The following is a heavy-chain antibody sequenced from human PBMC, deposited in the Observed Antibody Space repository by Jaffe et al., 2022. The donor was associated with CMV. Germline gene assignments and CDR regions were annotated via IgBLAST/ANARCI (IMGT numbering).Heavy chain of an antibody. CDR3: TRSYCTNGVCRASFGGMDV. V-gene: IGHV3-73*02. Sequence: EVQLVESGGGLVQPGGSLKLSCAASGFTFSGSAMHWVRQASGKGLEWVGRIRSKANSYATAYAASVKGRFTISRDDSKNTAYLQMNSLKTEDTAVYYCTRSYCTNGVCRASFGGMDVWGQGTTVTVSS. D-gene: IGHD2-8*01. CDR1: GFTFSGSA. CDR2: IRSKANSYAT. J-gene: IGHJ6*02.